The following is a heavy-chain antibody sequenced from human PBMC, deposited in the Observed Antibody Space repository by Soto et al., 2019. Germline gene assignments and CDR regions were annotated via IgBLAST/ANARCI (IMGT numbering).Heavy chain of an antibody. V-gene: IGHV4-31*03. CDR1: GGSISSGGYY. CDR3: ARKYSGYVFDY. Sequence: QVQLQESGPGLVKPSQTLSLTCTVSGGSISSGGYYWSWIRQHPGKGLEWLGYIYYSGSTYYNPSLKSRVTRSVDTSKNQFSLKLSSVTAADTAVYYCARKYSGYVFDYWGQGTLVTVSS. CDR2: IYYSGST. D-gene: IGHD5-12*01. J-gene: IGHJ4*02.